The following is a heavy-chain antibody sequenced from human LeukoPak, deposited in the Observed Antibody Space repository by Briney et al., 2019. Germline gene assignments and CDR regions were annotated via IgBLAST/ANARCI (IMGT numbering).Heavy chain of an antibody. D-gene: IGHD3-22*01. CDR1: GFTFSSYS. CDR3: ARTPDSSGYFHWFDP. Sequence: GGSLRLSCAASGFTFSSYSMNWVRQAPGKGLEWASSISSSSRYIYYADSVKGRFTISRDNAKNSLYLQMNSLRAEDTAVYYCARTPDSSGYFHWFDPWGQGTLVTVSS. CDR2: ISSSSRYI. V-gene: IGHV3-21*01. J-gene: IGHJ5*02.